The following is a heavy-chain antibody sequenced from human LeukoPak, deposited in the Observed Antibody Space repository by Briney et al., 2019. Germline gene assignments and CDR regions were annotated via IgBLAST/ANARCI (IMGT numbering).Heavy chain of an antibody. CDR1: GGSISSYY. CDR2: IYYSGST. Sequence: SETLSLTCTVSGGSISSYYWSWIRQSPGKGLEWIGYIYYSGSTNYNPSLKSRVTISADTSKNQFSLKLSSVTAADTAVYYCARTGYSSGWYFDYWGQGTLVTVSS. CDR3: ARTGYSSGWYFDY. D-gene: IGHD6-19*01. J-gene: IGHJ4*02. V-gene: IGHV4-59*01.